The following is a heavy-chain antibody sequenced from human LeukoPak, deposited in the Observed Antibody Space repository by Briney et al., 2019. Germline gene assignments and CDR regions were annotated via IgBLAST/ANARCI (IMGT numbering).Heavy chain of an antibody. CDR2: ISAYNGNT. V-gene: IGHV1-18*01. J-gene: IGHJ4*02. D-gene: IGHD5-18*01. CDR3: ARGRYRYGPPTLYYFDY. Sequence: ASVTVSCKASGYTFTSYGISWVRQAHGPGLEWMGWISAYNGNTNYAQKLKGRVTMTTDTSTSTAYMELSSLRSDDTAVYYCARGRYRYGPPTLYYFDYWGQGTLVTVSS. CDR1: GYTFTSYG.